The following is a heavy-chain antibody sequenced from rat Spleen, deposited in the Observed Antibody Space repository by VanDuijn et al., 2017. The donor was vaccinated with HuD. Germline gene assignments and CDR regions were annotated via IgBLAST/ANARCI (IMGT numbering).Heavy chain of an antibody. CDR1: GFTFSDYY. J-gene: IGHJ4*01. CDR2: ISYDGSST. CDR3: GKDMNYFSTYPFYLMGA. V-gene: IGHV5-7*01. Sequence: EVQLVESGGGLVQPGRSLKLSCAASGFTFSDYYMAWVRQAPKKGLEWVATISYDGSSTYYRDSVKGRFTISRDNAENTVYLQMNSLRSEDTATYFCGKDMNYFSTYPFYLMGAWGQGTSVTVSS. D-gene: IGHD1-2*01.